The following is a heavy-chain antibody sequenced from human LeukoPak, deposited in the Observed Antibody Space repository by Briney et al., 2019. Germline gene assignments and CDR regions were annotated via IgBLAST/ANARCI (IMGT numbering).Heavy chain of an antibody. D-gene: IGHD2-2*01. CDR3: ARGSGGRTVWVVVPAAQSSNYYYYGMDV. V-gene: IGHV3-30-3*01. CDR2: ISYDGSNK. Sequence: GRSLRLSCAASGFTFSSYVMHWVRQAPGKGLEWVAVISYDGSNKYYADSVKGRFTISRDNSKNTLYLQMNSLRAEDTAVYYCARGSGGRTVWVVVPAAQSSNYYYYGMDVWGKGTTVTVSS. CDR1: GFTFSSYV. J-gene: IGHJ6*04.